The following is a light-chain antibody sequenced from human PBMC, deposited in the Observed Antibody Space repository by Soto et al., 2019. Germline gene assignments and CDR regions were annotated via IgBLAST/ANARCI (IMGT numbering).Light chain of an antibody. CDR3: SSYTVINTAV. CDR2: EVD. CDR1: TSDVGAYNY. Sequence: QSALTQPASVSGSPGQSVSISCTGSTSDVGAYNYVAWYQHKPGKAPRLLIYEVDHRPSGISPRFSGSKSGNTASLTISGFQTDDEADYYCSSYTVINTAVFGGGTKLTVL. J-gene: IGLJ3*02. V-gene: IGLV2-14*01.